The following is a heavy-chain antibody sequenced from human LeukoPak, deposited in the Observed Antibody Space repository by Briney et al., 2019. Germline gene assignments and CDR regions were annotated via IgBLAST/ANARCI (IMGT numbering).Heavy chain of an antibody. CDR3: AKDLRYATDY. D-gene: IGHD5-12*01. CDR1: GFTFSNYW. V-gene: IGHV3-7*01. CDR2: IKHDGSED. Sequence: PGGSLRLSCAASGFTFSNYWMTWVRQAPGKGLEWVANIKHDGSEDYYLDSVKGRFTISRDNAKSSMWLQMNSLRGEDTALYYCAKDLRYATDYWGQGTLVTVSS. J-gene: IGHJ4*02.